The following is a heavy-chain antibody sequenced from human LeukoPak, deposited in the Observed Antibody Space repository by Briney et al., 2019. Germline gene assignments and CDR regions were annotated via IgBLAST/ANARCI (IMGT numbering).Heavy chain of an antibody. V-gene: IGHV3-9*01. D-gene: IGHD3-22*01. CDR3: AKDLGDYYDSSGLYFDY. CDR1: GFTFDDYA. Sequence: PGGSLRLSCAASGFTFDDYAMHWVRQAPGKGLEWVSGISWNSGCIGYADSVKGRFTISRDNAKNSLYLQMNSLRAEDTALYYCAKDLGDYYDSSGLYFDYWGQGTLVTVSS. CDR2: ISWNSGCI. J-gene: IGHJ4*02.